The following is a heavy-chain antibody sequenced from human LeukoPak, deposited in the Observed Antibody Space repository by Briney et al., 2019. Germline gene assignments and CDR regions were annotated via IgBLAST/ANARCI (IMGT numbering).Heavy chain of an antibody. CDR3: ARDRGPYSGYDSYYFDY. CDR2: VYYSGST. J-gene: IGHJ4*02. Sequence: SETLSLTCTVSGGSISSGGYYWSWIRQPPRRGLEWIGYVYYSGSTYYNPSLKSRVTISVDTSKNQFSLKLSSVTAADTAVYYCARDRGPYSGYDSYYFDYWGQGTLVTVSS. V-gene: IGHV4-31*03. D-gene: IGHD5-12*01. CDR1: GGSISSGGYY.